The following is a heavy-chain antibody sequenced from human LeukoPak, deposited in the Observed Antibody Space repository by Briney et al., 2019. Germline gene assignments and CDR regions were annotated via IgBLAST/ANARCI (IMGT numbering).Heavy chain of an antibody. V-gene: IGHV3-23*01. Sequence: GGSLRLSCAASGFTFSSYAMSWVRQAPGEGLEWVSAISGSGGSTYYADSVKGRFTISRDNSKNTLYLQTNSLRAEDTAVYYCAKDKVGIGFYYGMDVWGQGTTVTVSS. CDR1: GFTFSSYA. CDR3: AKDKVGIGFYYGMDV. J-gene: IGHJ6*02. D-gene: IGHD2-21*01. CDR2: ISGSGGST.